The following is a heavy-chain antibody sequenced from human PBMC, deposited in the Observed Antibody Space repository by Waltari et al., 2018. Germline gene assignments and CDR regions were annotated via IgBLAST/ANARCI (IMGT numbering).Heavy chain of an antibody. D-gene: IGHD5-12*01. J-gene: IGHJ3*02. V-gene: IGHV3-7*01. CDR1: GFTFTSYW. CDR3: ARQYTREIVALFAFDI. CDR2: IKQDGSEK. Sequence: EVQLVESGGGLVQPGGSLRLSCAASGFTFTSYWMGWVRQAPGKGLEWVANIKQDGSEKYYVDSVKGRFTISRDNAKNSLYLQMNSLRAEDTAVYFCARQYTREIVALFAFDIWGQGTMVTVSS.